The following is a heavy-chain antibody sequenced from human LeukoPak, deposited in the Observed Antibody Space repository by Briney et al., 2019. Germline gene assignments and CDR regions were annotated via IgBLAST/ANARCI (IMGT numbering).Heavy chain of an antibody. Sequence: ASVKVSCKASGYTFTSYGISWVRQAPGQGLEWMGWISAYNGNTNYAQKLQGRVTMTTDTSTSTAYVELRSLRSDDTAVYYCARGREEKYSSGKLYYFDYWGQGTLVTVSS. J-gene: IGHJ4*02. CDR1: GYTFTSYG. V-gene: IGHV1-18*01. CDR2: ISAYNGNT. CDR3: ARGREEKYSSGKLYYFDY. D-gene: IGHD6-19*01.